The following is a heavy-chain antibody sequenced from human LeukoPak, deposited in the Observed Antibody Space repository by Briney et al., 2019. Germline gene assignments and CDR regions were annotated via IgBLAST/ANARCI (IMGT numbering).Heavy chain of an antibody. Sequence: GGSLRLSCAASGFTVSSNYMSWVRQAPGKGLEWVSVIYIGGSTYYADSVKGRFTISRDNSKNTLYLQMNSLRAEDSAVYYCARDIVVPAAAFDYWGQGTLVTVSS. CDR2: IYIGGST. CDR1: GFTVSSNY. CDR3: ARDIVVPAAAFDY. V-gene: IGHV3-66*01. D-gene: IGHD2-2*01. J-gene: IGHJ4*02.